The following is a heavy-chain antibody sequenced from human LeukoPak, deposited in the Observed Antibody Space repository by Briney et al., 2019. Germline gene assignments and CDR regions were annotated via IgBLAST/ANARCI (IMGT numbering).Heavy chain of an antibody. CDR2: ISYDGSNK. J-gene: IGHJ4*02. Sequence: GGSLRLSCAASGFTFSSYAMHWVRQAPGKGLEWVAVISYDGSNKYYADSVKGRFTISRDNSKNTLYLQMKSLRAEDTAVYYCARGGLLWFGESIDYWGQGSLVTVSS. D-gene: IGHD3-10*01. CDR3: ARGGLLWFGESIDY. V-gene: IGHV3-30*04. CDR1: GFTFSSYA.